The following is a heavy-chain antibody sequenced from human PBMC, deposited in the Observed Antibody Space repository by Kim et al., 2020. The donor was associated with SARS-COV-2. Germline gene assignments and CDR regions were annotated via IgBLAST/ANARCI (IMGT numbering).Heavy chain of an antibody. D-gene: IGHD3-22*01. CDR3: ARERIKYDTSGYEVYGNYYYGMDV. Sequence: GGSLRLSCAASGFTFSDHYIDWVRQAPGKGLEWVGRTRNKANRYTTEYAASVKGRFIISRDDSKNSLYLQTNSLKTEDTAVYYCARERIKYDTSGYEVYGNYYYGMDVWGQGTTVTVSS. CDR1: GFTFSDHY. CDR2: TRNKANRYTT. V-gene: IGHV3-72*01. J-gene: IGHJ6*02.